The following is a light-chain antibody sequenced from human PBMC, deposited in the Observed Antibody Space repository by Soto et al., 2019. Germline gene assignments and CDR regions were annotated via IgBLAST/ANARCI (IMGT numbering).Light chain of an antibody. Sequence: EIVLTQSPGTLSLSPGERANLSCRTSQSVGSSYLAWYQQKPGQAPRLVIYGHSSRATGIPDRFSGSGSGTDFTLTINRLEPEYFAVYYCQQYGTSPPTFGQGTKVEIK. CDR3: QQYGTSPPT. CDR2: GHS. V-gene: IGKV3-20*01. J-gene: IGKJ1*01. CDR1: QSVGSSY.